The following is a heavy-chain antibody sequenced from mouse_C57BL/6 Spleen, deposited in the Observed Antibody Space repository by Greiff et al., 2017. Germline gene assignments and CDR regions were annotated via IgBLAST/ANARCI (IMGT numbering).Heavy chain of an antibody. V-gene: IGHV1-72*01. Sequence: QVQLQQPGAELVKPGASVKLSCKASGYTFTSYWMHWVKQRPGRGLEWIGRIDPNSGGTKYNEKFKSKATLTGDKPTSTAYMQISSLTSDDSAVYYCARSGDYSGSSYGYFDVWGTGTTVTVSS. CDR3: ARSGDYSGSSYGYFDV. D-gene: IGHD1-1*01. J-gene: IGHJ1*03. CDR2: IDPNSGGT. CDR1: GYTFTSYW.